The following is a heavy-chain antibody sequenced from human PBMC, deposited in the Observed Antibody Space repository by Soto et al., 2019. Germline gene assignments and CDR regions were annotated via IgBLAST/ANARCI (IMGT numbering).Heavy chain of an antibody. CDR2: ISSSSSYI. CDR3: DRKQWGSGLHRGPYYYAY. D-gene: IGHD6-19*01. J-gene: IGHJ4*02. Sequence: EVQLVESGGGLVKPGGSLRLSCAASGFTFSSYSMNWVRQAPGKGLEWVSSISSSSSYIYYADSVKGRFTISRDNAKNSLELQTNSLRAEDTAVYYWDRKQWGSGLHRGPYYYAYWGQGTLVTVSS. V-gene: IGHV3-21*01. CDR1: GFTFSSYS.